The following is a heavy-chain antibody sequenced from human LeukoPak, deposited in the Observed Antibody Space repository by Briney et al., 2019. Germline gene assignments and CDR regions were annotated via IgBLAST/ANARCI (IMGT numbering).Heavy chain of an antibody. CDR1: GGTFSSYA. D-gene: IGHD3-9*01. V-gene: IGHV1-69*13. CDR2: IIPIFGTA. Sequence: ASVKVSCKASGGTFSSYAISWVRQAPGQGLEWMGGIIPIFGTANYAQKFQGRVTITADESTSTAYMELSSLRSEDTAVYYCARGPERYYDILTGSPNWFDPWGQGTLVTVSS. J-gene: IGHJ5*02. CDR3: ARGPERYYDILTGSPNWFDP.